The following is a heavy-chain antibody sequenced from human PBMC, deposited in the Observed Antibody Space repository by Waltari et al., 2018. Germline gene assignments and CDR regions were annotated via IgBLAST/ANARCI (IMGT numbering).Heavy chain of an antibody. V-gene: IGHV4-38-2*02. D-gene: IGHD2-15*01. J-gene: IGHJ3*01. CDR1: GYSINXAFY. CDR3: VSQPMVVLXHDAFAV. Sequence: QVQXXESGRGLVKPSETLYITXTMSGYSINXAFYWGXIRQPPGKGLECIVSVYQGGTTSXRPSLKGRVRTSXDGXNNXXXLXLTSVTPAXXAFYXCVSQPMVVLXHDAFAVXCQGTLVTVXS. CDR2: VYQGGTT.